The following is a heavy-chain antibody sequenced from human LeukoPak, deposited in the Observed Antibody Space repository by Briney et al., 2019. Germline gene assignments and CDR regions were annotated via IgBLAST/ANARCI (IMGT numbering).Heavy chain of an antibody. J-gene: IGHJ4*02. V-gene: IGHV4-39*01. Sequence: SETLSLTCTVSGGSISSSSYYWGWIRQPPGKGLEWIGSIYYSGSTYYNPSLKSRVTISVDTSKNQFSLQLSSVNVADTAVYYCARRIYYYDSSGSNQLLDYWGQGTLVTVSS. D-gene: IGHD3-22*01. CDR2: IYYSGST. CDR3: ARRIYYYDSSGSNQLLDY. CDR1: GGSISSSSYY.